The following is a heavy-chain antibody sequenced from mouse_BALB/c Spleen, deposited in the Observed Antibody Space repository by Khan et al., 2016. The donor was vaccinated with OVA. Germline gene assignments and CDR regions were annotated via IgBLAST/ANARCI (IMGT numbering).Heavy chain of an antibody. D-gene: IGHD1-1*01. Sequence: EVELVESGGDLVKPGQSLKLSCSASGFTFSTFAMSWVRQTPEKRLEWVATISSGGDHIYYPDSVKGRFTIPGANAKNTLYLQMSSLRSEDTAMYYCARHNYGPFAYWGQGTLVTVSA. V-gene: IGHV5-9-3*01. CDR3: ARHNYGPFAY. CDR2: ISSGGDHI. J-gene: IGHJ3*01. CDR1: GFTFSTFA.